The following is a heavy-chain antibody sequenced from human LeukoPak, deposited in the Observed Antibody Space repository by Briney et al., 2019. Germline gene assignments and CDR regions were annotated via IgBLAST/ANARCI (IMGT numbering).Heavy chain of an antibody. V-gene: IGHV3-21*01. CDR1: GFTFSSYS. D-gene: IGHD3-10*01. J-gene: IGHJ4*02. CDR3: ARDSVRVGYGSGSLPFY. Sequence: GGSLRLSCSASGFTFSSYSMNWVRQAPGKGLEWVSSISSSSSYIYYADSVKGRFTISRDNAKNSLYLQMNSLRAEDTAVYYCARDSVRVGYGSGSLPFYWGQGTLVTVSS. CDR2: ISSSSSYI.